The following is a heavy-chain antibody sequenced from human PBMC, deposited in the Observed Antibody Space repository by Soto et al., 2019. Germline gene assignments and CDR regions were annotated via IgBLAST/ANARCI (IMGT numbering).Heavy chain of an antibody. CDR2: IYHSGST. Sequence: QVQLQESGPGLVKPSGTLSLTCAVSSGSISSSNWWSWVRQPPGKGLEWIGEIYHSGSTNYNPSLKSRVTISVDTSKNQFSLKLSSVTAADTAVYYCARGYGDYLVNWFDPWGQGTLVTVSS. V-gene: IGHV4-4*02. D-gene: IGHD4-17*01. J-gene: IGHJ5*02. CDR3: ARGYGDYLVNWFDP. CDR1: SGSISSSNW.